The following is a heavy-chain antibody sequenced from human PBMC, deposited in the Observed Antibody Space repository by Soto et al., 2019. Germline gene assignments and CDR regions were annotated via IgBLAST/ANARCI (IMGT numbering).Heavy chain of an antibody. D-gene: IGHD2-2*01. CDR2: INPQTGGT. J-gene: IGHJ6*02. Sequence: ASVKVSCKASGYAFTGYYIHWVREAPGQGLEWMGWINPQTGGTSYAQKFQGRVTLSRDTSINTAYLELSRLTFDDAAVYFCARERYQVISDGMDVWGQGTTVTVSS. CDR3: ARERYQVISDGMDV. V-gene: IGHV1-2*02. CDR1: GYAFTGYY.